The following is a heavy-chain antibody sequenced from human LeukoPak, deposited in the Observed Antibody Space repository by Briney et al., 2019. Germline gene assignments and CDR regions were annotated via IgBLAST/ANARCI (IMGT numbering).Heavy chain of an antibody. Sequence: SETLSLTCTVSGYSISSGYYWGWIRQPPGKGLEWIGSIYHSGSTYYNPSLKSRVTISVDTSKNQFSLKLSSVTAADTAVYYCASPVPLNHYDSSGYFDYWGQGTLVTVSS. CDR2: IYHSGST. CDR1: GYSISSGYY. CDR3: ASPVPLNHYDSSGYFDY. J-gene: IGHJ4*02. V-gene: IGHV4-38-2*02. D-gene: IGHD3-22*01.